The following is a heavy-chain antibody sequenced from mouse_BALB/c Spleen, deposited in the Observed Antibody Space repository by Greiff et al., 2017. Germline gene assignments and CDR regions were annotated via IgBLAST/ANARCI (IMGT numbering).Heavy chain of an antibody. J-gene: IGHJ3*01. Sequence: EVKLMESGGGLVQPGGSRKLSCAASGFTFSSFGMHWVRQAPEKGLEWVAYISSGSSTIYYADTVKGRFTISRDNPKNTLFLQMTSLRSEDTAMYYCAREGYYAWFAYWGQGTLVTVSA. D-gene: IGHD2-3*01. CDR1: GFTFSSFG. CDR2: ISSGSSTI. CDR3: AREGYYAWFAY. V-gene: IGHV5-17*02.